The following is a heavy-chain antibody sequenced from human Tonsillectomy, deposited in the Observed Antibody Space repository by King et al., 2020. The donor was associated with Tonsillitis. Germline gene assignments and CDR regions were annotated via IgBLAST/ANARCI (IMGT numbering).Heavy chain of an antibody. Sequence: VQLVESGGGLVQPGRSLRLSCAASGFTFDDFAMHWVRQAPGKGLEWVSGISWNSGKIDYADSVKGRFTISRDNAKNSLYLQMNSLRAEDTALYYCAKGAPRDIVVLPFVMEDYYGMDVWGQGTTVTVSS. J-gene: IGHJ6*02. V-gene: IGHV3-9*01. D-gene: IGHD2-2*01. CDR3: AKGAPRDIVVLPFVMEDYYGMDV. CDR1: GFTFDDFA. CDR2: ISWNSGKI.